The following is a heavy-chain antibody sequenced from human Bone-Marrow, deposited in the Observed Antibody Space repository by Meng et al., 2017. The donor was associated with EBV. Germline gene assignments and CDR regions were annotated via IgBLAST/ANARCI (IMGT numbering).Heavy chain of an antibody. J-gene: IGHJ4*02. D-gene: IGHD3-10*01. CDR2: FLPTLGAP. V-gene: IGHV1-69*12. CDR3: ASESGRGYTPDY. Sequence: QVQLCKSAAEVKKPGSSVKVSCKTSGGTFRNYAISWVRQAPGQGLGWLGGFLPTLGAPNYAQKFHGRVSITADESTSTHYMDLSSLRSEDTAMYYCASESGRGYTPDYWGQGTLVTVSS. CDR1: GGTFRNYA.